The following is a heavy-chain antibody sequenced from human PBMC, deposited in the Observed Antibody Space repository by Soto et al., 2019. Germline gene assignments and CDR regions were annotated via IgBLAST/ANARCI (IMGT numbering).Heavy chain of an antibody. CDR3: ARRRLQGRSGYWNYYYYYGMDV. CDR1: GGSFSGYY. J-gene: IGHJ6*02. V-gene: IGHV4-34*01. CDR2: INHSGST. D-gene: IGHD3-3*01. Sequence: SETLSLTCAVYGGSFSGYYWSWIRQPPGKGLEWIGEINHSGSTNYNPSLKSRVTISVDTSKNQFSLKLSSVTAADTAVYYCARRRLQGRSGYWNYYYYYGMDVWGQGTTVTVSS.